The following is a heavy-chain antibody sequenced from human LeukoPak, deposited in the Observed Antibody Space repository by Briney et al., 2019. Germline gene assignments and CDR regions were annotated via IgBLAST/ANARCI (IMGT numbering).Heavy chain of an antibody. J-gene: IGHJ4*02. CDR3: ARGVTVTGCFDY. V-gene: IGHV4-61*02. CDR2: IYTSGST. Sequence: KSSETLSLTFTVSGGSISSGSYYWSWIRQPAGKGLEWIGRIYTSGSTNYNPSLKSRVTISVDTSKNQFSLKLSSVTAADTAVYYCARGVTVTGCFDYWGQGTLVTVSS. CDR1: GGSISSGSYY. D-gene: IGHD3-16*02.